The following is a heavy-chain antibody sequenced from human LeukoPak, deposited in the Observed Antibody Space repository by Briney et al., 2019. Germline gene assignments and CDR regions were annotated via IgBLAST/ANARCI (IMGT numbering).Heavy chain of an antibody. Sequence: RASVKVSCKASGYTFTDYYMHWVRQAPGQGLEWMGWINPNSGGTNYAQKFQGRVTMTRDTSISTAYMELSRLRSDDTAVYYCARDRPGVAARPIRWFDPWGQGTLVTVSS. D-gene: IGHD6-6*01. CDR1: GYTFTDYY. CDR3: ARDRPGVAARPIRWFDP. J-gene: IGHJ5*02. V-gene: IGHV1-2*02. CDR2: INPNSGGT.